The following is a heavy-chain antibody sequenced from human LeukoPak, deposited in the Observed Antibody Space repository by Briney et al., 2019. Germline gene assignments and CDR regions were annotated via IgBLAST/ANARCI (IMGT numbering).Heavy chain of an antibody. CDR2: IIDSGYST. V-gene: IGHV3-23*01. D-gene: IGHD2/OR15-2a*01. CDR3: AKHRIFTREFDY. Sequence: GGSLRLSCAASGFTFSSYAMTWVRQAPGRGLEWVSDIIDSGYSTNYVDSVKGRFTISRDNSKNTLFLQMNSLRADDTAVYYCAKHRIFTREFDYWGQGTLVTVSS. CDR1: GFTFSSYA. J-gene: IGHJ4*02.